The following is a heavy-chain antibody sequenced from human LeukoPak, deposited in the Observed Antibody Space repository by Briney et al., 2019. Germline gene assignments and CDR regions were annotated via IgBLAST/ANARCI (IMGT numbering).Heavy chain of an antibody. CDR1: GYTLTELS. J-gene: IGHJ3*02. CDR2: FDPEDGET. CDR3: ATVAVYKAGTTGAFDI. D-gene: IGHD1-1*01. Sequence: ASVTVSCTVSGYTLTELSMHWVRQPPGKGLEWMGGFDPEDGETIYAQKFQGRVTMTEDTSTDTPYMELSSLRSEDTAVYYCATVAVYKAGTTGAFDIWGQGTMVTVSS. V-gene: IGHV1-24*01.